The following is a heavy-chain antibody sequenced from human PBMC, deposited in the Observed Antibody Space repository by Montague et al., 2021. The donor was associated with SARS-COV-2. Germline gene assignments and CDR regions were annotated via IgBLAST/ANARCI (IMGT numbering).Heavy chain of an antibody. V-gene: IGHV2-70*11. J-gene: IGHJ6*02. CDR3: ARDPSDTYYYNGMDV. Sequence: PALVKPTQTLTLTCTFSGFSLSTSGMCMTWIRQPPGKALEWLARIDWDGDKYYNTSLKSRLTISKDTSKNLVVLTMTNMDPVDTATYYCARDPSDTYYYNGMDVWGRGTTVPVSS. CDR2: IDWDGDK. CDR1: GFSLSTSGMC.